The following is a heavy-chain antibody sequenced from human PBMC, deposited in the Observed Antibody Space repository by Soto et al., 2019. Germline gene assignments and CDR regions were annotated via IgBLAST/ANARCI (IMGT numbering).Heavy chain of an antibody. CDR3: AKGPEHEYSSSWERPYYYYYGMDV. CDR1: GFTFSSYA. Sequence: EVQLLESGGGLVQPGGSLRLSCAASGFTFSSYAMSWVRQAPGKGLEWVSAISGSGGSTYYADSVKGRFTISRDNSKNTLYLQMNSLRAEDTAVYYCAKGPEHEYSSSWERPYYYYYGMDVWGQGTTVTVSS. D-gene: IGHD6-13*01. J-gene: IGHJ6*02. V-gene: IGHV3-23*01. CDR2: ISGSGGST.